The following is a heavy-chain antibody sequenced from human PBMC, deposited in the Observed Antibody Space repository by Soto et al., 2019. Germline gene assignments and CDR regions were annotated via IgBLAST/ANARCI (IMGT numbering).Heavy chain of an antibody. Sequence: SETLSLTCTVSGGSISSGDYCWSWIRQPPGKGLEWIGYIYYSGSTYYNPSLKSRVTISVDTSKNQFSLKLSSVTAADTAVYYCARGRRGLHYDFWSGLDVWGQGTTVTVSS. J-gene: IGHJ6*02. CDR3: ARGRRGLHYDFWSGLDV. D-gene: IGHD3-3*01. CDR1: GGSISSGDYC. V-gene: IGHV4-30-4*01. CDR2: IYYSGST.